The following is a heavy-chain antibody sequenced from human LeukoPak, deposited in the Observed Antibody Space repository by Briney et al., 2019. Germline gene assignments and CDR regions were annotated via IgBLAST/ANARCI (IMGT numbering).Heavy chain of an antibody. V-gene: IGHV3-21*04. D-gene: IGHD6-19*01. J-gene: IGHJ4*02. Sequence: PGGSLRLSCAASGFTFSSYSMNWVRQAPGKGLEWVSSISSSSSYIYYADSVKGRFTISRDNAKNSLYLQMNSLRAEDTAVYYCASGMYSSGWQQFDYWGQGTLVTASS. CDR2: ISSSSSYI. CDR1: GFTFSSYS. CDR3: ASGMYSSGWQQFDY.